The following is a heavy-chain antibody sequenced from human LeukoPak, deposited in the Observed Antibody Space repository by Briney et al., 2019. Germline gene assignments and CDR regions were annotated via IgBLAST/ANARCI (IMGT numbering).Heavy chain of an antibody. Sequence: ASVKVSCKASGYTFTGYYMHWVRQAPGQGLEWMGWISAYNGNTNYAQKFQGRVTMTTDTSTNTAYMELRSLRSDDTAVYYCARPEVNYYDSYFDYWGQGTLVTVSS. CDR2: ISAYNGNT. CDR3: ARPEVNYYDSYFDY. V-gene: IGHV1-18*04. CDR1: GYTFTGYY. J-gene: IGHJ4*02. D-gene: IGHD3-22*01.